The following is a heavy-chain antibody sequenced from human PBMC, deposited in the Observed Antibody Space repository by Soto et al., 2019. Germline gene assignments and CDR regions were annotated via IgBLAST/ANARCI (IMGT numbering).Heavy chain of an antibody. CDR1: GGSVSSNSYS. J-gene: IGHJ6*02. D-gene: IGHD2-21*01. CDR2: IYSAENT. CDR3: TRLNAYWVSTGCNGHSGMDV. Sequence: QLQLQESGPGLVKPSETLSLTCTVSGGSVSSNSYSWGWIRQSPGKGLEWNGIIYSAENTYYHPSRMSRVTLSRDTSMNESTLTLSPVTASDTAVYYCTRLNAYWVSTGCNGHSGMDVWGQGATVTFS. V-gene: IGHV4-39*01.